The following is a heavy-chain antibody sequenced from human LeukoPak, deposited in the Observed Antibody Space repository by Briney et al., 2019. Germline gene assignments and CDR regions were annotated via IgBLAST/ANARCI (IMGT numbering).Heavy chain of an antibody. J-gene: IGHJ2*01. CDR2: IYPGDSDT. CDR1: GYRFTSFS. CDR3: ARRQRGYWYFDL. V-gene: IGHV5-51*01. Sequence: GGSLKISCEGSGYRFTSFSIGWVRQMPGKVLEWMEIIYPGDSDTRYSPSFQGQVTISADKSISTAYLQWSSLKASDTAMYYCARRQRGYWYFDLWGRGTLVTVSS.